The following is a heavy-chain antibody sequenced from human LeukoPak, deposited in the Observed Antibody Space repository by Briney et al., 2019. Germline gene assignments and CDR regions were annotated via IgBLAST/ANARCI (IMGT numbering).Heavy chain of an antibody. CDR2: ISTDGSST. Sequence: GGSLRLPCAASGFTFSTYWMHWVRQAPGKGLVWVSRISTDGSSTSYADSVKGRFSMSRDKAKNTMYLQMNSLGADDTAVYYCARATYCGTGCYKGFDYWGQGTLVTVSS. J-gene: IGHJ4*02. CDR3: ARATYCGTGCYKGFDY. V-gene: IGHV3-74*01. D-gene: IGHD2-21*02. CDR1: GFTFSTYW.